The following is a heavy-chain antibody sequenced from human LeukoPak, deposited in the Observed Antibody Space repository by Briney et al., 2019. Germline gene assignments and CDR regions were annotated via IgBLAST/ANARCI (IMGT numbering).Heavy chain of an antibody. CDR3: ARDKSGSSGWYSYFDY. Sequence: ASVKVSCKASGYTFTSYYMHWVRQAPGQGLEWMGIINPTGGSTSYAQKFQGRVTMTRDMSTTTVYMELSSLRSEDTAVYYCARDKSGSSGWYSYFDYWGQGTLVTVSS. CDR1: GYTFTSYY. V-gene: IGHV1-46*01. CDR2: INPTGGST. D-gene: IGHD6-19*01. J-gene: IGHJ4*02.